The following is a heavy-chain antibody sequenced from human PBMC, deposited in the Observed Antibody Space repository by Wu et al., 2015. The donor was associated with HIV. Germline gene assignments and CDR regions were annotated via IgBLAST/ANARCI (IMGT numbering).Heavy chain of an antibody. CDR2: INPSGGAT. Sequence: QVQLVQSGAEVKKPGASVKVSCGTSGYTFTNYYIHWVRQAPGHGLEWMAWINPSGGATMYAETFEGRITVTTDTSRKTVYMELESLTSGDTAMYFCARDATPITTEFDYWGQGTLITVAS. CDR3: ARDATPITTEFDY. D-gene: IGHD2-15*01. J-gene: IGHJ4*02. V-gene: IGHV1-2*02. CDR1: GYTFTNYY.